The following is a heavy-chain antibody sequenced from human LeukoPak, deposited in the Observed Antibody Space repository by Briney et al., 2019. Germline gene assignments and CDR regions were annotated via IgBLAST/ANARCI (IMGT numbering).Heavy chain of an antibody. J-gene: IGHJ5*01. CDR2: IIPISGTT. CDR3: ARTAFHCTRAGCYHNWFDS. V-gene: IGHV1-69*13. Sequence: SVKVSCKASGGTFSSYGYSWVRLAPGQGLERMGGIIPISGTTDYAQKFQGRVTTTADESTSTAYLELSSLGSDDTAVYYCARTAFHCTRAGCYHNWFDSWGQGTLVTVSS. D-gene: IGHD2-2*01. CDR1: GGTFSSYG.